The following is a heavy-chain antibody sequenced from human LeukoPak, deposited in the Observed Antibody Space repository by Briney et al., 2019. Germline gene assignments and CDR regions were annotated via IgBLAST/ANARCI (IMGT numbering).Heavy chain of an antibody. J-gene: IGHJ5*02. D-gene: IGHD3-22*01. Sequence: GGSLRLSCAASGFTFSNYWMHWVRQAPGKGLVWVSRINSDGINTSYADSVKGRFTISRDNAKNTLILQMTSLRAEDTAVYYCARDLGQYYDTSDNWFDPWGQGPLVTVSS. V-gene: IGHV3-74*01. CDR2: INSDGINT. CDR1: GFTFSNYW. CDR3: ARDLGQYYDTSDNWFDP.